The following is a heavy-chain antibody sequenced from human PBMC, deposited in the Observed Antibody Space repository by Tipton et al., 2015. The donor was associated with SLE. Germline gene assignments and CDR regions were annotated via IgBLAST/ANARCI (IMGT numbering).Heavy chain of an antibody. V-gene: IGHV4-59*01. J-gene: IGHJ4*02. D-gene: IGHD2/OR15-2a*01. CDR2: VYDTGNT. CDR3: ARDRRILLYLGSFEY. CDR1: GGSINNYY. Sequence: TLSLTCTVSGGSINNYYWSWIRQSPGKGLEWIGFVYDTGNTKYNPSLKSRATISVDTSKNQFSLKLTCVTAADKGVYYCARDRRILLYLGSFEYWGPGTLVTVSS.